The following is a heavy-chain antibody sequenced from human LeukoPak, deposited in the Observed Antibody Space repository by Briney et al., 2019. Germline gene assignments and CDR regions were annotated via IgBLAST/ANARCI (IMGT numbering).Heavy chain of an antibody. D-gene: IGHD2/OR15-2a*01. CDR3: ARVRIGAFDI. CDR1: GFTFSSYS. V-gene: IGHV3-21*01. Sequence: GGSLRLSCAASGFTFSSYSMSWVRQAPGKGLEWVSSISSSSSYIYYADSLKGRFTISRDNAKNSLYLQMNSLRAEDTAVYYCARVRIGAFDIWGQGTMVTVSS. J-gene: IGHJ3*02. CDR2: ISSSSSYI.